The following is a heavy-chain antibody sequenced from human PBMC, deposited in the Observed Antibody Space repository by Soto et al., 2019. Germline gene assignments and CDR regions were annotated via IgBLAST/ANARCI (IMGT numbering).Heavy chain of an antibody. J-gene: IGHJ4*02. CDR2: IYYSWST. Sequence: ESLSLTCPVSGASISSSSYYWGWIRQPPGKGLEWIGSIYYSWSTYYNPSLKSRVTISVDTSKNQFSLKLSSVTAADTAVYYCARPPSDYWGQGTLVTVYS. CDR3: ARPPSDY. V-gene: IGHV4-39*01. CDR1: GASISSSSYY.